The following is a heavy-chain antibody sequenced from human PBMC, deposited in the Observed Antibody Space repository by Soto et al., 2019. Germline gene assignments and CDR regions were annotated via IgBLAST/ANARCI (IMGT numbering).Heavy chain of an antibody. CDR3: ASPIVVVPAAGNGNYYGMDV. Sequence: GESLKISCKGSGYSFTSYWISWVRQMPGKGLEWMGRIDPSDPYTNYSPSFQGHVTISADKSISTAYLQWSSLKASDTAMYYCASPIVVVPAAGNGNYYGMDVWGQGTTVT. D-gene: IGHD2-2*01. J-gene: IGHJ6*02. CDR2: IDPSDPYT. CDR1: GYSFTSYW. V-gene: IGHV5-10-1*01.